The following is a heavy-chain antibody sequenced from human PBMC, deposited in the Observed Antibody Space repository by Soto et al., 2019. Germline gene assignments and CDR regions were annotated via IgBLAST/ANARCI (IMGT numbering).Heavy chain of an antibody. J-gene: IGHJ6*02. V-gene: IGHV4-4*07. CDR3: ARGRADLGYCSSTSCPDYYGMDV. Sequence: SATLSLTCTGSGGSISSYYGSWIRQPAGKGLEWIGRIYTSGSTNYNPSLKSRVTMSVDTSKNQFSLKLSSVTAADTAVYYCARGRADLGYCSSTSCPDYYGMDVWGQGTTVTVSS. CDR1: GGSISSYY. D-gene: IGHD2-2*01. CDR2: IYTSGST.